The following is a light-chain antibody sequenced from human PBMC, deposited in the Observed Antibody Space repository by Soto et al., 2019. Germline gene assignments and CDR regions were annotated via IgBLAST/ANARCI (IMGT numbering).Light chain of an antibody. J-gene: IGKJ4*01. CDR2: GAS. CDR1: QTIRSH. CDR3: QQSYSSPLT. V-gene: IGKV1-39*01. Sequence: DIQMTQSPSSLSASVGDRVTITCRAGQTIRSHLNWYQQKSGRAPKLLIYGASNLQSGVPSRFSGSGSGTDFTLTISSLQPEDFAIYDCQQSYSSPLTFGGGTEVEIK.